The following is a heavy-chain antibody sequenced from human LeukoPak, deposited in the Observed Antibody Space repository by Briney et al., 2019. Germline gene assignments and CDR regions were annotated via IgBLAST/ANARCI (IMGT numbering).Heavy chain of an antibody. CDR2: INHSGST. V-gene: IGHV4-34*01. Sequence: PSETLSLTCAVYGGSFSGYYWSWIRQPPGKRLEWIGEINHSGSTNYNPSLKSRVTISVDTSKNQFSLKLSSVTAADTAVYYCARGLRVTAGAFDIWGQGTMVTVSS. CDR3: ARGLRVTAGAFDI. D-gene: IGHD2-21*02. CDR1: GGSFSGYY. J-gene: IGHJ3*02.